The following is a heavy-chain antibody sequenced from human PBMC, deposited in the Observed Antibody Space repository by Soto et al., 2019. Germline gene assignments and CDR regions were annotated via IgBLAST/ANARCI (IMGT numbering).Heavy chain of an antibody. Sequence: GGSLRLSCAASGYTFSSYAMSWVRQAPGKGLEWVSTITGSGGSTYYADSVKGRFTISRDNSKNTLYLQMNTLRAEDTAVYYCATALGYCSSTSCSDFDYWGQGTLVTVSS. D-gene: IGHD2-2*01. J-gene: IGHJ4*02. CDR1: GYTFSSYA. CDR3: ATALGYCSSTSCSDFDY. CDR2: ITGSGGST. V-gene: IGHV3-23*01.